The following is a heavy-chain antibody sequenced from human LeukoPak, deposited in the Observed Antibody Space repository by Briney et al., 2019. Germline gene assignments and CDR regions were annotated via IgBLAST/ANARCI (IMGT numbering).Heavy chain of an antibody. Sequence: GGSLRLSCAASGFTFSSYSMNWVRLAPGKGLEWVSYISSSSSTIYYADSVKGRFTISRDNAKNSLYLQMNSLRDEDTAVYYCARGKHAVRGVTTPDYWGQGTLVTVS. D-gene: IGHD3-10*01. J-gene: IGHJ4*02. CDR2: ISSSSSTI. CDR1: GFTFSSYS. V-gene: IGHV3-48*02. CDR3: ARGKHAVRGVTTPDY.